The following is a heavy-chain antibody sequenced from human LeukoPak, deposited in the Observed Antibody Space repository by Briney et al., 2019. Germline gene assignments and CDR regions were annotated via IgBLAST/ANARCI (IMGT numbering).Heavy chain of an antibody. CDR1: GGSISSGSYY. CDR2: IYTSGST. J-gene: IGHJ6*03. D-gene: IGHD6-6*01. CDR3: ARDLVAARRWPYYYYMDV. V-gene: IGHV4-61*02. Sequence: PSETLSLTCTVSGGSISSGSYYWSWIRQPAGKGLEWIGRIYTSGSTNYNPSLKSRVTMSVDTSKNQFSLKLSSVTAADTAVYYCARDLVAARRWPYYYYMDVWGKGATVTVSS.